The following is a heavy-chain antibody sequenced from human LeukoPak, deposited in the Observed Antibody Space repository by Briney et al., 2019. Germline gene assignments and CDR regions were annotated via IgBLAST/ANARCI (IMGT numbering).Heavy chain of an antibody. J-gene: IGHJ4*02. Sequence: ASVNVSCKASGYTFTGYYMHWVRQAPGQGLEWMGWINPNSGGTNYAQKFQGRVTMTRDTSISTAYMELNRLTSDDTAVYYCARVESLYCSGGTCYNYWGQGTLVTVSS. CDR3: ARVESLYCSGGTCYNY. CDR1: GYTFTGYY. V-gene: IGHV1-2*02. D-gene: IGHD2-15*01. CDR2: INPNSGGT.